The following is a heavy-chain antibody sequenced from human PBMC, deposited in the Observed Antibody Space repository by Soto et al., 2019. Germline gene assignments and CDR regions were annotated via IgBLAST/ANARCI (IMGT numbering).Heavy chain of an antibody. Sequence: QVQLQESGPGLVKPSETLSLTCSVSGGSIGSYYWSWIRQPPGKGLEWIGYIYYSGSTNYNPSLKNRVTISVDTSKNQFSLKLSSVTAADTAVYYCARGGWSQIDYWGQGTLVTVSS. V-gene: IGHV4-59*08. J-gene: IGHJ4*02. CDR1: GGSIGSYY. CDR3: ARGGWSQIDY. CDR2: IYYSGST. D-gene: IGHD3-3*01.